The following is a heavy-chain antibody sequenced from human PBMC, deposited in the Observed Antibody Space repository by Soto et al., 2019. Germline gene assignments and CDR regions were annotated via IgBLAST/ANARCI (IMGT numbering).Heavy chain of an antibody. Sequence: GGSLRLSCAASGFTFSNFWMHWVRQAPGKGLVWVSRINSDGSSTMYRDSVKGRFTIFRDNAKNTLFLQMNSLRVEDTAVYYCTRDPATIGWYDYWGQGTLVTVSS. CDR3: TRDPATIGWYDY. CDR1: GFTFSNFW. V-gene: IGHV3-74*03. D-gene: IGHD6-19*01. CDR2: INSDGSST. J-gene: IGHJ4*02.